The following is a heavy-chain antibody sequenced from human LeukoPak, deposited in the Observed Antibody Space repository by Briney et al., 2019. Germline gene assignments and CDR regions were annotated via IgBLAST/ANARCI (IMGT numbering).Heavy chain of an antibody. V-gene: IGHV3-23*01. CDR1: GFTFSSYA. Sequence: GGSLRLSCAASGFTFSSYAMSWVRQAPGKGLEWVSAISGSGGSTYYADSVKGRFTISRDNSKNTLYLQMNSLRAEDTAAYYCAKDDDSSGYYTVSYFDYWGQGTLVTVSS. D-gene: IGHD3-22*01. CDR3: AKDDDSSGYYTVSYFDY. J-gene: IGHJ4*02. CDR2: ISGSGGST.